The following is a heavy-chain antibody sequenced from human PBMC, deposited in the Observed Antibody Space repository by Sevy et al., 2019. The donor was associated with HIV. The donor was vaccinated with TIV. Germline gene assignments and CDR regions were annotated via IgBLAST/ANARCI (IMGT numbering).Heavy chain of an antibody. CDR3: AEGQYCTNGVCSNDAFDI. D-gene: IGHD2-8*01. CDR2: ISYDGSNK. J-gene: IGHJ3*02. V-gene: IGHV3-30*18. CDR1: GFTFSNYG. Sequence: GGSLRLSCAASGFTFSNYGIHWVRQAPGKGLEWVAAISYDGSNKYYADSVKGRFTISRDNSKNTLHLQMNSLRAEDTAVYYCAEGQYCTNGVCSNDAFDIWGQGTMVTVSS.